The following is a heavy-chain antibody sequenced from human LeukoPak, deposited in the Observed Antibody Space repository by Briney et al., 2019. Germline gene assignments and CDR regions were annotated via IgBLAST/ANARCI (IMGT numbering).Heavy chain of an antibody. V-gene: IGHV3-48*04. CDR3: ARILGSYSDY. J-gene: IGHJ4*02. D-gene: IGHD3-16*01. Sequence: PGGSLRLSCAASGFTFSDYSMNWVRQAPGKGLEWVSYISFSVNTKYYGDSVKGRFTISRDNAKNSLYLHMDSLRAEDTAVYYCARILGSYSDYWGQGTLVTVSS. CDR2: ISFSVNTK. CDR1: GFTFSDYS.